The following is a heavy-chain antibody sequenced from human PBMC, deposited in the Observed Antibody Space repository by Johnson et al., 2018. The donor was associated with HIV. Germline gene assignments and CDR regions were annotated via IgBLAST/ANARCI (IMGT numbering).Heavy chain of an antibody. D-gene: IGHD2-2*01. CDR1: GFTFDNYG. CDR3: AKDLTDPAYCSSTSCYPDAFDI. CDR2: ISWNSGKI. V-gene: IGHV3-9*01. J-gene: IGHJ3*02. Sequence: VQLVESGGGVVRPGGSLRLSCAASGFTFDNYGMHWVRLTPGKGLECVSGISWNSGKIGYADSVKGRFTISRDNAKSSVYLQMNSLRPEDTALYYCAKDLTDPAYCSSTSCYPDAFDIWGQGTMVTVSS.